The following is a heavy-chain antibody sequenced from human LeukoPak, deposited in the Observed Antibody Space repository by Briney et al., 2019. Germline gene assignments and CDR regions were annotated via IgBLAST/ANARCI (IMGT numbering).Heavy chain of an antibody. CDR1: GFPFRSYW. J-gene: IGHJ6*03. V-gene: IGHV3-74*01. D-gene: IGHD5-24*01. Sequence: GGSLRLSCAASGFPFRSYWMHWVRQAPGKGLVWVARIDNDAYSSVYADSVKGRFTISRDNAKNSLYLQMNSLRAEDTAVYYCARLRDGYNLLYYCYYMDVWGKGTTVTVSS. CDR3: ARLRDGYNLLYYCYYMDV. CDR2: IDNDAYSS.